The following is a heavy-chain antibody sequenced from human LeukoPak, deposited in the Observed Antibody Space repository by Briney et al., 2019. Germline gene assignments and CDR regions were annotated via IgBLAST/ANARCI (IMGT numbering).Heavy chain of an antibody. CDR2: ISVYNGNT. CDR3: ARDGGTAGYSSGSDY. J-gene: IGHJ4*02. Sequence: ASVKVSCKASGYSLTSYGISWVRQAPGQGLEWMGWISVYNGNTNYAQKLQGRVTMTTDTSTSTAYMELRSLRSDDTAVYYCARDGGTAGYSSGSDYWGQGTLVTVSS. V-gene: IGHV1-18*01. CDR1: GYSLTSYG. D-gene: IGHD5-18*01.